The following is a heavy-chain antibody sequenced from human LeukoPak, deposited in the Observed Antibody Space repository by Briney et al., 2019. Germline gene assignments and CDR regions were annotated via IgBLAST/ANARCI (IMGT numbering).Heavy chain of an antibody. V-gene: IGHV4-30-4*01. CDR3: ARVTMIVAAAFDI. D-gene: IGHD3-22*01. Sequence: SSETLSLTCTVSGGSISSGDYYWSWIRQPPGKGPEWIGYIYYSGSTYYNPSLKSRVTISVDTSKNQFSLKLSSVTAADTAVYYCARVTMIVAAAFDIWGQGTMVTVSS. J-gene: IGHJ3*02. CDR1: GGSISSGDYY. CDR2: IYYSGST.